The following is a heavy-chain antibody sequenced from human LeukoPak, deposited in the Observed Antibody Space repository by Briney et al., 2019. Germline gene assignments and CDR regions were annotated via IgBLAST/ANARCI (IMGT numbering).Heavy chain of an antibody. Sequence: GGSLRLSCAASGFTFSSYGMHWVRQAPGKGLEWVAVISYDGSNKYYADSVKGRFTISRDNSKNTLYLQMNSLRAEDTAVYYCARSRDGIQLWAFDIWGQGTMVTVSS. CDR2: ISYDGSNK. D-gene: IGHD5-24*01. V-gene: IGHV3-30*03. J-gene: IGHJ3*02. CDR1: GFTFSSYG. CDR3: ARSRDGIQLWAFDI.